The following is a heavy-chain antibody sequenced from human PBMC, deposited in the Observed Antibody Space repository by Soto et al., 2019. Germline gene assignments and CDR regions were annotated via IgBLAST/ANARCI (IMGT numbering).Heavy chain of an antibody. D-gene: IGHD2-15*01. J-gene: IGHJ4*02. CDR2: VYTSGST. CDR3: ARDSYCSGGTCYHYY. Sequence: PSETLSLTCTVSGGSISSYYWSWIRQPAGKGLEWIGRVYTSGSTNYNPSLKSRVTVSVDTSKNQFSLKLSSVTAADTAVYYCARDSYCSGGTCYHYYWGQGTLVTVSS. V-gene: IGHV4-4*07. CDR1: GGSISSYY.